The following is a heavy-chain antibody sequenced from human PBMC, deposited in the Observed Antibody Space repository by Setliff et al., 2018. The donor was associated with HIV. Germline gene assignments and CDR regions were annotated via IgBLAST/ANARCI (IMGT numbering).Heavy chain of an antibody. CDR3: ARFARDPTD. CDR2: IYYSGDS. CDR1: GASITSSY. J-gene: IGHJ4*02. V-gene: IGHV4-59*08. Sequence: SETLSLTCTVSGASITSSYWTWIRQSPGRGLEYLGYIYYSGDSNYSPSLKSRLSMSLDASTSQFSLRLNSLTAADTAMYYCARFARDPTDWGRGILVTVS.